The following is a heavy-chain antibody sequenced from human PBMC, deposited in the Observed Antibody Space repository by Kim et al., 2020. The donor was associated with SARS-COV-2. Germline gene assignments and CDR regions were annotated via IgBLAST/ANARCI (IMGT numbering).Heavy chain of an antibody. CDR3: ATDQIHNSLDY. J-gene: IGHJ4*02. V-gene: IGHV3-7*01. D-gene: IGHD1-20*01. CDR2: IKEDGGET. Sequence: GGSLRLSCAASGFTFSNYWMSWVRQAPGKGPEWVANIKEDGGETYCVDSVKGRFTISRDNAKNSLYLQMNSLRVEDTAVYYCATDQIHNSLDYWAREPWSPSPQ. CDR1: GFTFSNYW.